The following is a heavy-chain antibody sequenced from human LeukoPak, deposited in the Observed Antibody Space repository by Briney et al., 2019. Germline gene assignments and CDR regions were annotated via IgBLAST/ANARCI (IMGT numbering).Heavy chain of an antibody. J-gene: IGHJ4*02. CDR2: IYPGDSNI. D-gene: IGHD2-2*01. CDR3: ARPSGGTMGF. Sequence: GESLKVSCKVSGYFFTDYWIGWVRQLSGKGLEWMAIIYPGDSNIRYSPSFEGQVTISADKSITTVYLQWSSLKASDTGIYYCARPSGGTMGFWGQGTLVTVSS. V-gene: IGHV5-51*01. CDR1: GYFFTDYW.